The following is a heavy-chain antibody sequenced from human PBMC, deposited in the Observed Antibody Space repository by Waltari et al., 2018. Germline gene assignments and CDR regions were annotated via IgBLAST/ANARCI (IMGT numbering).Heavy chain of an antibody. CDR3: ARDSKSSGWYSTLYYYYGMDV. V-gene: IGHV1-69*01. CDR1: GGTFSSYA. J-gene: IGHJ6*02. Sequence: QVQLVQSGAEVKKPGSSVKVSCKASGGTFSSYAISWVRQAPGQGLEWMGGIIPIFGTATYAQKFQGRVTMSADESTSTAYMELSSLRSEDTAVYYCARDSKSSGWYSTLYYYYGMDVWGQGTTVTVSS. D-gene: IGHD6-19*01. CDR2: IIPIFGTA.